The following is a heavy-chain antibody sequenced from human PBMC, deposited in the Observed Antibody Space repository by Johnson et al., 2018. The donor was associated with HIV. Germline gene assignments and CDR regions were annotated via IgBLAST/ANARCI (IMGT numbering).Heavy chain of an antibody. Sequence: QVQLVESGGGVVKPGGSLRLSCAASGFTFSDYYMSWIRQAPGKGLEWVSYISTSGSSIYYADSVKGRFTISRDNAKMSLFLQMNSLRAEDTAVYYCARRGRSSSWYDLDIWGQGTMVSVSS. CDR3: ARRGRSSSWYDLDI. CDR1: GFTFSDYY. CDR2: ISTSGSSI. V-gene: IGHV3-11*04. D-gene: IGHD6-13*01. J-gene: IGHJ3*02.